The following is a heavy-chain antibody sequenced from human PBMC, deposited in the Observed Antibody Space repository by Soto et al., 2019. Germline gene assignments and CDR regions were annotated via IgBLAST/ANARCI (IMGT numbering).Heavy chain of an antibody. CDR2: ISAYYGNT. Sequence: QVQLVQSGAEVKKPGASVKVSCKASGYTFTSYGISWVRQAPGQGLEWMGWISAYYGNTNYAQKLQGRVTMTTDTSTSTADMELRSLRSDDTAVEYCARVGVWYNWNVTPLRWFDPWGQGTLVTVSS. D-gene: IGHD1-20*01. J-gene: IGHJ5*02. CDR3: ARVGVWYNWNVTPLRWFDP. CDR1: GYTFTSYG. V-gene: IGHV1-18*01.